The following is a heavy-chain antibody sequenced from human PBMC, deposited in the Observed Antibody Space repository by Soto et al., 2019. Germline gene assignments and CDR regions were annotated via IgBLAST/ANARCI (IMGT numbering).Heavy chain of an antibody. D-gene: IGHD6-13*01. V-gene: IGHV3-48*01. CDR1: GFTFSSYS. CDR2: ISSSSSTI. CDR3: ARLVKQQLVRGEWFDP. J-gene: IGHJ5*02. Sequence: GGSLRLSCAASGFTFSSYSMNWVRQAPGKGLEWVSYISSSSSTIYYADSVKGRFTISRDNAKNSLYLQMNSLRAEDTAVYYCARLVKQQLVRGEWFDPWGQGTLVTVSS.